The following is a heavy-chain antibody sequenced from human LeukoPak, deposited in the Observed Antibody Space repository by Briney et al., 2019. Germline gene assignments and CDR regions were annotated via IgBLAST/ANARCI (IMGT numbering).Heavy chain of an antibody. Sequence: GASVKVSCKASGYTFTSYYMHWVRQATGQGLEWMGWMNPNSGNTGYAQKFQGRVTITRNTSISTAYMELSSLRSEDTAVYYCARSVARGQFDPWGQGTLVTVSS. J-gene: IGHJ5*02. V-gene: IGHV1-8*03. CDR1: GYTFTSYY. D-gene: IGHD2-21*01. CDR2: MNPNSGNT. CDR3: ARSVARGQFDP.